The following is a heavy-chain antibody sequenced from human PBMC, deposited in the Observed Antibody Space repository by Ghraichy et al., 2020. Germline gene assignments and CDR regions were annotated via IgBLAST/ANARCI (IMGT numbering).Heavy chain of an antibody. Sequence: LTCAASGFTFSNAWMSWVRQAPGKGLEWVGRIKSKTDGGTTDYATPVEGRFTISRDDSKNTLFLQMNRLKSDDTAVYYCTLDEGFDSWGQGTLVTVSS. CDR2: IKSKTDGGTT. J-gene: IGHJ5*01. V-gene: IGHV3-15*01. CDR3: TLDEGFDS. CDR1: GFTFSNAW.